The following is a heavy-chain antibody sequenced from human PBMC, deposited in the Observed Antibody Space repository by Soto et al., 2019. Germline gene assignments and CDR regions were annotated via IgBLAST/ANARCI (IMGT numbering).Heavy chain of an antibody. CDR1: EGTFSSYT. Sequence: QVQLVQSGAEVKKPGSSVKVSCKASEGTFSSYTISWVRQAPGQGLEWMGRIIPILGIANYAQKFQGRVTITADKSTSTAYMELSSLRSEDTAVYYCASFRGSYGMDVWGQGTTVTVSS. CDR2: IIPILGIA. J-gene: IGHJ6*02. V-gene: IGHV1-69*02. CDR3: ASFRGSYGMDV. D-gene: IGHD3-10*01.